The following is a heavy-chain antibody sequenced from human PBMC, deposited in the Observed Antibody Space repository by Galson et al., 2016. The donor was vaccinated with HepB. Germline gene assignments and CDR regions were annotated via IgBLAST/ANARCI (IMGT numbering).Heavy chain of an antibody. CDR3: AKDNDSGWRYWYFDI. Sequence: SLRLSCAASGFRFSIYAMAWVRQTPEKGLEWVSSMTARGRDIYYLDSVKGRFTLSRDDSRNTLYLHMNNLIAEDTAVYYCAKDNDSGWRYWYFDIWGRGTLVTVSS. J-gene: IGHJ2*01. CDR1: GFRFSIYA. CDR2: MTARGRDI. D-gene: IGHD6-19*01. V-gene: IGHV3-23*01.